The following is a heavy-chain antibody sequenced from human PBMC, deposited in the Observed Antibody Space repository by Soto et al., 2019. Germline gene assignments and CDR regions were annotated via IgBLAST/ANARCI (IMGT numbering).Heavy chain of an antibody. Sequence: ASVKVSCKASGYTFNTYAISWVRQAPGQGLEWMGWVSGDNGNTHYAQNLQGRVTMTTDTSTTTANMELRSLRSDDTAVYYCARVISYDSGNGYYYMDVWGKGTTVTVSS. CDR3: ARVISYDSGNGYYYMDV. CDR2: VSGDNGNT. J-gene: IGHJ6*03. D-gene: IGHD3-3*01. CDR1: GYTFNTYA. V-gene: IGHV1-18*01.